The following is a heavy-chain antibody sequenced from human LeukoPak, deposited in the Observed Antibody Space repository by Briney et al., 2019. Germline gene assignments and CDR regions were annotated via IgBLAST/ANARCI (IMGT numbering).Heavy chain of an antibody. CDR3: AAGSYHDSSGY. CDR1: GFTFTSSA. J-gene: IGHJ4*02. CDR2: IVVGSGNT. V-gene: IGHV1-58*01. Sequence: ASVTVSCKASGFTFTSSAVQWLRQARGQRLEWIGWIVVGSGNTNYAQKFQERVTITRDMSTSTAYMELSSLRSEDTAVYYCAAGSYHDSSGYWGQGTLVTVSS. D-gene: IGHD3-22*01.